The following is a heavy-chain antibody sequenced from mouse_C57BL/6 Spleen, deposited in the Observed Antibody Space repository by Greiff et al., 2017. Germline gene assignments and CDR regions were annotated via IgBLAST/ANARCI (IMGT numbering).Heavy chain of an antibody. CDR3: AREGGYDGYPWYFDV. Sequence: EVQLQQSGPGLVKPSQSLSLTCSVTGYSITSGYYWNWIRQFPGNKLEWMGYISYDGSNNYNPSLKNRISITPDTSKNQFFLKLNSVTTEDTATYYCAREGGYDGYPWYFDVWGTGTTVTVSS. CDR1: GYSITSGYY. V-gene: IGHV3-6*01. CDR2: ISYDGSN. J-gene: IGHJ1*03. D-gene: IGHD2-3*01.